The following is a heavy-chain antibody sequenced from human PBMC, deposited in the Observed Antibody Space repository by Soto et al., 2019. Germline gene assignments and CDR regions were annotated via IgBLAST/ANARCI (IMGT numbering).Heavy chain of an antibody. CDR1: GRSFSGYY. Sequence: SETLSLTCAVYGRSFSGYYWSWIRQPPGKGLEWIGEINHSGSTNYNPSLKSRVTISVDTSKNQFSLKLSSVTAADTAVYYCARDQQQLFDPWGQGTLVTVSS. V-gene: IGHV4-34*01. CDR2: INHSGST. D-gene: IGHD6-13*01. CDR3: ARDQQQLFDP. J-gene: IGHJ5*02.